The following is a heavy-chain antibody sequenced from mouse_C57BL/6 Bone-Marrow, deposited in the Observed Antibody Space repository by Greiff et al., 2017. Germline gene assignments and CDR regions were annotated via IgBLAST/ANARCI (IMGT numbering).Heavy chain of an antibody. CDR3: ARLPYYYGSSYGWFAY. D-gene: IGHD1-1*01. J-gene: IGHJ3*01. V-gene: IGHV5-6*01. CDR2: ISSGGSYT. CDR1: GFTFSSYG. Sequence: EVQLVESGGDLVKPGGSLKLSCAASGFTFSSYGMSWVRQTPDKRLEWVATISSGGSYTYYPDSVKGRFTISRDNAKNTLYLQMSSLKSEDTAMYSCARLPYYYGSSYGWFAYWGQGTLVTVSA.